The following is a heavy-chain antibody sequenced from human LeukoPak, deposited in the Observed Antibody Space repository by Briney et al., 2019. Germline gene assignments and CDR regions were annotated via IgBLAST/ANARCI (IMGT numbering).Heavy chain of an antibody. V-gene: IGHV3-53*01. D-gene: IGHD6-13*01. CDR1: GFTVSSNY. CDR2: IYPGGST. Sequence: GGSLRLSCAGPGFTVSSNYMSWVRQAPGKGLEWVSIIYPGGSTYYADSVKGRFTISRDNSKNTLYLQMNSLRVEDTAVYYCARLAASHHFDYWGQGTLVPVSS. J-gene: IGHJ4*02. CDR3: ARLAASHHFDY.